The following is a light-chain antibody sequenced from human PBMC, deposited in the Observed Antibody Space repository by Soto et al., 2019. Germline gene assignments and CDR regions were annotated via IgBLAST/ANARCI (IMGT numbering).Light chain of an antibody. Sequence: EIVMTQSPATLSVSPGERATLSCRASQSVSSNLAWYQQKPGQAPRVLIYGESTRATGIPARFSGSGSGTEFALTISSLQSEDVAVYFCQHYNDWRPTWTFGEGTRVDIK. V-gene: IGKV3-15*01. CDR2: GES. J-gene: IGKJ1*01. CDR3: QHYNDWRPTWT. CDR1: QSVSSN.